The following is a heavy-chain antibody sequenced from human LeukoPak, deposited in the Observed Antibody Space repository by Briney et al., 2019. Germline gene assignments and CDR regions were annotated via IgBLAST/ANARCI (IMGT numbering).Heavy chain of an antibody. D-gene: IGHD3-3*01. J-gene: IGHJ4*02. CDR2: ISGSGAST. V-gene: IGHV3-23*01. CDR1: GFTFSSYA. Sequence: GGSLRLSCAASGFTFSSYAMSWVRQAPGKGLEWVSAISGSGASTYYADSVKGRFTISRDNSRNTLYLQMNSLRAEDTAVYHCAKDRDYGFWSGYYYWGQGTLVTVSS. CDR3: AKDRDYGFWSGYYY.